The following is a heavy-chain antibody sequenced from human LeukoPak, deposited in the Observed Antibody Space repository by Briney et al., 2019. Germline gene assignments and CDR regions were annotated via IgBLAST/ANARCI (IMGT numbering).Heavy chain of an antibody. CDR3: AKDQAGAHHY. CDR1: GFTFSSYG. Sequence: GGSLRLSCAAAGFTFSSYGMHWVRQAPGKGLEWVAVISYDGSNKYYADSVKGRFTISRDNSKNTLYLQMNSLRAEDTAVYYCAKDQAGAHHYWGQGALVTVSS. CDR2: ISYDGSNK. V-gene: IGHV3-30*18. D-gene: IGHD1-26*01. J-gene: IGHJ4*02.